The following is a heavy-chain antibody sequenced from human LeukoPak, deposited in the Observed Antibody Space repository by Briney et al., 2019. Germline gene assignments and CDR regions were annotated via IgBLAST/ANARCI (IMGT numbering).Heavy chain of an antibody. V-gene: IGHV3-49*04. CDR3: AASSGFDY. Sequence: SLRLSCTASGFTFGVYAMSGVRQAPGKGLVRFGYIRSRAYGGAAEYAASVKGRFTITRDDSNSIAYLQMSNLNTEDTAVYYCAASSGFDYWGQGTLVTVSS. CDR1: GFTFGVYA. J-gene: IGHJ4*02. CDR2: IRSRAYGGAA. D-gene: IGHD6-25*01.